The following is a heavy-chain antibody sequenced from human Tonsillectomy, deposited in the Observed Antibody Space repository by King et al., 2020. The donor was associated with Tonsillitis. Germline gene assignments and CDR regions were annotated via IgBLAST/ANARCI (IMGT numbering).Heavy chain of an antibody. CDR2: TSYDGSNK. J-gene: IGHJ6*02. CDR3: AKDIVIKSTSQYYHYYGMDV. D-gene: IGHD3-16*02. CDR1: GFTFSNFG. Sequence: VQLVESGGGVVQPGRSLRLSCAASGFTFSNFGMHWVRQAPGKGLEWVAVTSYDGSNKYYADSVKGRFTISRDNSKKTLYLQMNSMRAEDTAVYYCAKDIVIKSTSQYYHYYGMDVWGQGTTVTVSS. V-gene: IGHV3-30*18.